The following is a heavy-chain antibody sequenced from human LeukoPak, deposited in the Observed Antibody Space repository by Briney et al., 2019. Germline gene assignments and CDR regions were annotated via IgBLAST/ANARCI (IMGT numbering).Heavy chain of an antibody. CDR2: IYHSGST. CDR3: ARAVGDSSGYY. J-gene: IGHJ3*01. D-gene: IGHD3-22*01. CDR1: GGSISSSNW. Sequence: SGTLSLTCAVSGGSISSSNWWSWVRQPPGKGLEWIGGIYHSGSTNYNPSLKSRVTKSVDKSKNQFSLKLSSVTAADTAVYYCARAVGDSSGYYWGQGTMVTVSS. V-gene: IGHV4-4*02.